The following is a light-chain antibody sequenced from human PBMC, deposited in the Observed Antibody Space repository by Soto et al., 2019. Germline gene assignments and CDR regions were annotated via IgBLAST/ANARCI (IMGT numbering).Light chain of an antibody. Sequence: EIVLTQSPGTLSLSPGERATLSCRASQSVSNNYLAWYQQKPGQAPRLLIYGESNRATGIPDRFSGSWSGTDLTLTISKLEPEDFAVYYCQQYGSSGTFGQGTKVEIK. CDR1: QSVSNNY. V-gene: IGKV3-20*01. CDR2: GES. CDR3: QQYGSSGT. J-gene: IGKJ1*01.